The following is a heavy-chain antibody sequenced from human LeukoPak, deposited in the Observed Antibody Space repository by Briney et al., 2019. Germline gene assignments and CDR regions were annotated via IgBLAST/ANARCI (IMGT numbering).Heavy chain of an antibody. D-gene: IGHD3-10*01. CDR2: ISGSGGST. J-gene: IGHJ4*02. Sequence: PGGSLSLSCAASGFTFSSYAMSWVRQAPGKGLEWVSPISGSGGSTYYPDSGKGRFTISRDNSKNTLYLQMNSLRAEDTAVYYCAKDPTYVLLWFGELPQRGFDYWGQGTLVTVSS. CDR3: AKDPTYVLLWFGELPQRGFDY. V-gene: IGHV3-23*01. CDR1: GFTFSSYA.